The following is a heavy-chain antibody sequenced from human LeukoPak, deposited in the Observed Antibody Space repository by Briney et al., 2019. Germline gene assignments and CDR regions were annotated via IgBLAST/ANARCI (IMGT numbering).Heavy chain of an antibody. CDR3: ATESKNWFDP. D-gene: IGHD2/OR15-2a*01. Sequence: GGSLRLSCAASGFTFNTYTMNWVRQAPGKGLEWVSSISSSSSYIYYADSMKGRFTISRDNAKNSLYLQMNSLRAEDTAVYYCATESKNWFDPWGQGTLVTVSS. V-gene: IGHV3-21*01. J-gene: IGHJ5*02. CDR2: ISSSSSYI. CDR1: GFTFNTYT.